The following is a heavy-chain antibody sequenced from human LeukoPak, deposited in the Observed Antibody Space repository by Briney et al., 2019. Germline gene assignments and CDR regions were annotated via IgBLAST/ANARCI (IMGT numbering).Heavy chain of an antibody. V-gene: IGHV3-7*05. Sequence: GGSLRLSCAASGFTFSTYWMSWVRQAPGKGLEWVANINQEGSEKYYVDSVKGRLTISRDNAKNSLYLQMNSLRAEDTAIYYCARGSNWAFDYWGQGTLVTASS. CDR3: ARGSNWAFDY. J-gene: IGHJ4*02. D-gene: IGHD7-27*01. CDR1: GFTFSTYW. CDR2: INQEGSEK.